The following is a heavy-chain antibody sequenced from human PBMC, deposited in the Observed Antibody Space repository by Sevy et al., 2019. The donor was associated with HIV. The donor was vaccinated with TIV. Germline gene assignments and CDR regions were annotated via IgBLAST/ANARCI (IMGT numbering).Heavy chain of an antibody. Sequence: GGSLRLSCAASGFTFSSYAMSWVRQAPGKGLEWVSAISGSGGSTYYADSVKGRFTISRDNSENTLYLQMNSLRAEDTAVYYCAKVPSLSYYYDSSGYRNWFDPWGQGTLVTVSS. D-gene: IGHD3-22*01. CDR1: GFTFSSYA. CDR2: ISGSGGST. V-gene: IGHV3-23*01. J-gene: IGHJ5*02. CDR3: AKVPSLSYYYDSSGYRNWFDP.